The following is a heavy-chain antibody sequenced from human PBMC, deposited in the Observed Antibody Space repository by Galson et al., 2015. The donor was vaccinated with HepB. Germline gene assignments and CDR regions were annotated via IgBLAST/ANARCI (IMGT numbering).Heavy chain of an antibody. V-gene: IGHV4-31*03. CDR1: GGSISSGGYY. D-gene: IGHD2/OR15-2a*01. CDR3: AREGDFLYAFDI. Sequence: TLSLTCTVSGGSISSGGYYWSWIRQHPGKGLEWIGYIYYSGSTYYNPSLKSRVTISVDTSKNQFSLKLSSVTAADTAVYYCAREGDFLYAFDIWGQGTMVTVSS. CDR2: IYYSGST. J-gene: IGHJ3*02.